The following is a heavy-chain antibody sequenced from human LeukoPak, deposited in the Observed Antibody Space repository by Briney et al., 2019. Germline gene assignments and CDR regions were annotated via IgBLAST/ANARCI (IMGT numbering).Heavy chain of an antibody. V-gene: IGHV4-59*04. J-gene: IGHJ4*02. CDR2: IHYSGTT. CDR1: GGSVSSHF. CDR3: ARRYYFVSGSYYPFDF. Sequence: SETLSLTCTVSGGSVSSHFWSWIRQPPGKGLEWMGCIHYSGTTYSNPSLKSRISISVDTSKSQFSLKLRSVTAADTAVYYCARRYYFVSGSYYPFDFWGQGTLVTVSS. D-gene: IGHD3-10*01.